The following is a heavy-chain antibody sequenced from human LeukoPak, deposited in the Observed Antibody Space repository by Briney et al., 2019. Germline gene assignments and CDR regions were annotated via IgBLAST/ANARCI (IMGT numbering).Heavy chain of an antibody. Sequence: GGSLRLSCAASGFTFSSYGVHWVRQAPGKGLEWVAFIRYDGSNKYYADSVKGRFTISRDNSKNTLYLQMNSLRAEDTAVYYCAKGSCSSTSCHYNWFDPWGQGTLVTVSS. CDR3: AKGSCSSTSCHYNWFDP. CDR1: GFTFSSYG. J-gene: IGHJ5*02. V-gene: IGHV3-30*02. CDR2: IRYDGSNK. D-gene: IGHD2-2*01.